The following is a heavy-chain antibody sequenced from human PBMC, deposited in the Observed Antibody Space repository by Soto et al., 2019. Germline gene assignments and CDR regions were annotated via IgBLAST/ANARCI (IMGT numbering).Heavy chain of an antibody. D-gene: IGHD5-18*01. V-gene: IGHV5-51*01. CDR2: IYPGDSDT. J-gene: IGHJ3*02. CDR3: ARRERRRIQLWLGARMDAFDI. Sequence: EVQLVQSGAEVKKPGESLQISCKGSGYSFTSYWIGWVRQMPGKGLEWMGIIYPGDSDTRYSPSFQGQVTISADKSISTASLKWSSMKASDTAMYYCARRERRRIQLWLGARMDAFDIWGQGTMVTVSS. CDR1: GYSFTSYW.